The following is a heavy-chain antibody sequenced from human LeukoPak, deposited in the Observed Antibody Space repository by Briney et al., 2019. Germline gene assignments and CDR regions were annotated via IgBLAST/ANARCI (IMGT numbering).Heavy chain of an antibody. V-gene: IGHV1-69*13. CDR1: GGTFSSYA. CDR2: IIPIFGTA. CDR3: ARDLEGPVNIAVAVFAFDI. J-gene: IGHJ3*02. Sequence: GASVKVSCKASGGTFSSYAISWVRQAPGQGLEWMGGIIPIFGTANYAQKFQGRVTITADESTSTAYMELSSLRSEDTAVYYCARDLEGPVNIAVAVFAFDIWGQGTMVTVSS. D-gene: IGHD6-19*01.